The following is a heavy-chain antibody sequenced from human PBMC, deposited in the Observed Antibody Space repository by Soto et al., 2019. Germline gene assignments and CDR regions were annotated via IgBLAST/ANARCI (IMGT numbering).Heavy chain of an antibody. V-gene: IGHV4-34*01. CDR1: GGSFSGYY. J-gene: IGHJ6*03. D-gene: IGHD6-13*01. CDR2: INHSGST. CDR3: ARGFSSSGTNYYYYIDV. Sequence: PSETLSLTCAVYGGSFSGYYWSWIRQPPGKGLEWIGEINHSGSTNYNPSLKSRVTISVDTSKNQFSLKLSSVTAADTAVYYCARGFSSSGTNYYYYIDVWGKGTTVTVSS.